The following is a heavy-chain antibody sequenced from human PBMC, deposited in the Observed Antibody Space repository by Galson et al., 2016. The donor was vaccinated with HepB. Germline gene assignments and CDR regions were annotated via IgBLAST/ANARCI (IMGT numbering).Heavy chain of an antibody. Sequence: SLRLSCAASGFTFDDYTMHWVRQAPGKGLEWVSLISWDGGSTYYTDSVKGRFTISRDNSKNSLYLQMNSLRTEDSALYYCAKDRKTYDFWSGETDVWGKETQVIVSS. CDR1: GFTFDDYT. D-gene: IGHD3-3*01. CDR3: AKDRKTYDFWSGETDV. V-gene: IGHV3-43*01. CDR2: ISWDGGST. J-gene: IGHJ6*04.